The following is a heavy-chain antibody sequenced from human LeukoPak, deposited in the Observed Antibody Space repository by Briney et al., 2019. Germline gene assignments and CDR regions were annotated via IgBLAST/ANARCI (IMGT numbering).Heavy chain of an antibody. CDR1: GLTFSIYG. CDR3: ARGGSNNWSFDN. CDR2: IQYDGRNK. V-gene: IGHV3-30*02. J-gene: IGHJ4*02. D-gene: IGHD1-1*01. Sequence: GGSLRLSCAAAGLTFSIYGMHWVRRAPGRGLQWVAYIQYDGRNKYSADSVRGRFTIYRDNSKSTLYLQMNSLRPEDTAVYYCARGGSNNWSFDNWGQGTLVTVPS.